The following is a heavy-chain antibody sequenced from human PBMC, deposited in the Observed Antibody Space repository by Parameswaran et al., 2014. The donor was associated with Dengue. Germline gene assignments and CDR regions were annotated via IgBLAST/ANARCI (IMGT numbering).Heavy chain of an antibody. V-gene: IGHV3-21*01. CDR2: ISSSSSYI. CDR3: AREGRESRDGYDYYYYGMDV. J-gene: IGHJ6*02. Sequence: KWIRQPPGKGLEWVSSISSSSSYIYYADSVKGRFTISRDNSKNTLYLQMNSLRAEDTAVYYCAREGRESRDGYDYYYYGMDVWGQGTTVTVSS. D-gene: IGHD5-24*01.